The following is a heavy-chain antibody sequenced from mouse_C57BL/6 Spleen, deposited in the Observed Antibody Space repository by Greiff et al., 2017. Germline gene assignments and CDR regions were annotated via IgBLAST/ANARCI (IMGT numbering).Heavy chain of an antibody. CDR3: AREDGSSYPYFDV. Sequence: EVQLVESGGGLVKPGGSLKLSCAASGFTFSSYAMSWVRQTPEKRLEWVATISDGGSYTYYPDNVKGRFTISRDNAKNNLYLQMSHLKSEDTAMYYCAREDGSSYPYFDVWGTGTTVTVSS. CDR2: ISDGGSYT. V-gene: IGHV5-4*01. J-gene: IGHJ1*03. D-gene: IGHD1-1*01. CDR1: GFTFSSYA.